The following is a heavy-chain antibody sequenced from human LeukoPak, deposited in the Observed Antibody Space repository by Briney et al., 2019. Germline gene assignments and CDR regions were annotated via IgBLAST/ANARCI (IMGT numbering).Heavy chain of an antibody. CDR1: GFTFCSYA. J-gene: IGHJ4*02. Sequence: PGGSLRLSCAASGFTFCSYAMSWVRQAPGKGLEWVSSISGSGVSTFYADSVKGRFTISRDNSENTLFPRLNSLRAEDTALYYCAKDGPSSGWSRGDFDYWGQGSLVTVSS. CDR2: ISGSGVST. V-gene: IGHV3-23*01. CDR3: AKDGPSSGWSRGDFDY. D-gene: IGHD6-19*01.